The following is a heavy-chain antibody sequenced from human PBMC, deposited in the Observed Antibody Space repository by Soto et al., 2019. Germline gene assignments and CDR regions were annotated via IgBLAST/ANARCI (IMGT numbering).Heavy chain of an antibody. CDR2: ISYDGSNK. V-gene: IGHV3-30-3*01. J-gene: IGHJ6*02. Sequence: PGGSLRLSCAASGFTFSSYAMHWVRQAPGKGLEWVAVISYDGSNKYYADSVKGRFTISRDNSKNTLYLQMNSLRAEDTAVYYCARGPGGYYGMDVWGQGTTVTVSS. CDR3: ARGPGGYYGMDV. CDR1: GFTFSSYA. D-gene: IGHD3-10*01.